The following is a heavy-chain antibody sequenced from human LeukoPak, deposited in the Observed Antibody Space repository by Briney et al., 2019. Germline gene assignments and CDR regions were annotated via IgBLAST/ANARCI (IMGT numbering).Heavy chain of an antibody. Sequence: GGSLRLSCAASGFTFSNAWMSWVRQAPGKGLEWVGRIKSKTDGGTTDYAAPVKGRFTISRDDSKNTLYLQMNSLKTEDTAVYCCTTGTDMVAPAFDYWGQGTLVTVSS. CDR1: GFTFSNAW. CDR2: IKSKTDGGTT. J-gene: IGHJ4*02. CDR3: TTGTDMVAPAFDY. D-gene: IGHD5-12*01. V-gene: IGHV3-15*01.